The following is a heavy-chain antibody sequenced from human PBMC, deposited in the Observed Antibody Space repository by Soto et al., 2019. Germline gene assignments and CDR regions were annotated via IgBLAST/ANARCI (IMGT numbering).Heavy chain of an antibody. J-gene: IGHJ5*02. CDR3: ARGDGFDP. CDR2: ISYDGSNK. V-gene: IGHV3-30*03. Sequence: QVQLVESGGGVVQPGRSLRLSCAASGFTFSNYGIHWVRQAPGKGLEWVAVISYDGSNKYYADSVKGRFTISRDNSKNTLYLQMNSVRAEDTAVYYCARGDGFDPWGQGTLVTVSS. CDR1: GFTFSNYG.